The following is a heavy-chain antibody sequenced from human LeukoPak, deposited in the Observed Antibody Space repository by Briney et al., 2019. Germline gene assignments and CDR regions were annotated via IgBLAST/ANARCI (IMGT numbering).Heavy chain of an antibody. V-gene: IGHV1-46*03. Sequence: GASVKVSCKASGYTFTSYYMHWVRQAPGQGLEWMGIINPSGGSTSYAQKFQGRVTMTRDTSTSTVYMELSSLRSEDTAVYYCARGGNYDFWSGYSSDYYYYYMDVWGKGTTVTVPS. CDR3: ARGGNYDFWSGYSSDYYYYYMDV. D-gene: IGHD3-3*01. CDR1: GYTFTSYY. CDR2: INPSGGST. J-gene: IGHJ6*03.